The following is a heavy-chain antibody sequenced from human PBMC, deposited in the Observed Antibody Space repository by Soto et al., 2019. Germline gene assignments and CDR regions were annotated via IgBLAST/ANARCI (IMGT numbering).Heavy chain of an antibody. CDR3: VRDDGVAAAGPYYYYAMDV. D-gene: IGHD6-13*01. V-gene: IGHV3-33*01. CDR1: GFAFNRFG. J-gene: IGHJ6*02. CDR2: IWYDESNK. Sequence: QMQLVESGGGVVRPGRSLRLSCAASGFAFNRFGVHWVRQAPGKGLEWVAVIWYDESNKFYADSVKGRFSISRDNSKNTLYLQMNSLRAEDTAVYYCVRDDGVAAAGPYYYYAMDVWGQGTTVIVSS.